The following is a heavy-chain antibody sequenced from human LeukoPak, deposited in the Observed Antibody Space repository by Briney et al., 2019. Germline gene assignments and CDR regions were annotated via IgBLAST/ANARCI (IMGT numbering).Heavy chain of an antibody. CDR1: GGSISSYY. D-gene: IGHD3-22*01. CDR2: IYYSGST. Sequence: KASETLSLTCTVSGGSISSYYWSWIRQPPGKGLEWIGYIYYSGSTNYYPSLKSRVTISVDTSKNQFSLKLSSVTAADTAVYYCARGKDYYDSSGYYDAFDIWGQGTMVTVSS. CDR3: ARGKDYYDSSGYYDAFDI. J-gene: IGHJ3*02. V-gene: IGHV4-59*01.